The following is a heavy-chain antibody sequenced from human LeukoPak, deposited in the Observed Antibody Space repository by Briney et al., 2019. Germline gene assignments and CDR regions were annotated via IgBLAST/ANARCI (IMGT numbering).Heavy chain of an antibody. J-gene: IGHJ4*02. Sequence: PGGSLRLSCAASGFTFSDYYMSWIRQAPGKGLEWVSYISSSGSTIYYADSVKGRFTISRDNAKNSLYLQMNSLRAEDTAVYYCASWDSSGYDIDYWGQGTLVTVSS. CDR3: ASWDSSGYDIDY. D-gene: IGHD3-22*01. CDR2: ISSSGSTI. CDR1: GFTFSDYY. V-gene: IGHV3-11*01.